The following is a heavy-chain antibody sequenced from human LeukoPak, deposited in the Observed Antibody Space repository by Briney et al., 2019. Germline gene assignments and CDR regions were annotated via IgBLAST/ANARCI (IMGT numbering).Heavy chain of an antibody. CDR1: GFTFSSYA. Sequence: GGSLRLSCAASGFTFSSYAMSWVRQAPGKGLEWVSSISSSSSYIYYADSVKGRFTISRDNAKNSLYLQMNSLRAEDTAVYYCARGSRYISTWSRNHWFDPWGQGTLVTVSS. CDR2: ISSSSSYI. CDR3: ARGSRYISTWSRNHWFDP. V-gene: IGHV3-21*01. J-gene: IGHJ5*02. D-gene: IGHD6-13*01.